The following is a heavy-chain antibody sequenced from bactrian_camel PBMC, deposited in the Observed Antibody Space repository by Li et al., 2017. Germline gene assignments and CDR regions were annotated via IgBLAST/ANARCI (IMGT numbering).Heavy chain of an antibody. V-gene: IGHV3-2*01. D-gene: IGHD6*01. Sequence: HVQLVESGGGLVQPGGSLRLSCAASGVTFSSYYMSWVRQAPGKGLDWVSSIYGIYSDGSSTYYADSVKGRFTISRDNAKNTVYLQMNSLKPEDTAVYYCVTGRTWVAYARADFTYWGQGTQVTVS. CDR2: IYSDGSST. J-gene: IGHJ6*01. CDR3: VTGRTWVAYARADFTY. CDR1: GVTFSSYY.